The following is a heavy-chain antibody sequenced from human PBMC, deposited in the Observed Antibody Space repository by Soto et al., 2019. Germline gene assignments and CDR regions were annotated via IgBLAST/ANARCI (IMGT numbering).Heavy chain of an antibody. D-gene: IGHD6-19*01. CDR1: GYPFTGYY. CDR2: INPNSGGT. CDR3: ARDQDSSGWPYYYYYYGMDV. Sequence: ASVKVSFKASGYPFTGYYIHLVREAPGQGLEWAGWINPNSGGTNYAQKFQGWVTMTRYTSISTAYMELSRLRSDDTAVYYCARDQDSSGWPYYYYYYGMDVWGQGTTVTVSS. J-gene: IGHJ6*02. V-gene: IGHV1-2*04.